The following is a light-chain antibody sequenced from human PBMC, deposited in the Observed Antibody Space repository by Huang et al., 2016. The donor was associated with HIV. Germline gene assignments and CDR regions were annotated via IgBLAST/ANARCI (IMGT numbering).Light chain of an antibody. J-gene: IGKJ2*01. CDR3: LQDYNYPYT. CDR2: AAS. Sequence: AIQMTQSPSSLSASVGDRVSITCRASQDIRNELGWYQQKPGKAPNLLSYAASNLQSGVPSRFSGSGSGTDFTLTISSLQPEDFATYYCLQDYNYPYTFGQGTKLEIK. V-gene: IGKV1-6*01. CDR1: QDIRNE.